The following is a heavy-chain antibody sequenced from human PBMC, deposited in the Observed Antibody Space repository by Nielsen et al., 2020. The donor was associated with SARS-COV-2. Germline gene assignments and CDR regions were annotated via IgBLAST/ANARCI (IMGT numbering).Heavy chain of an antibody. Sequence: GESLKISCAASGFTFNDYAMSWVRQAPGKGLEWVSTISGRGGSTYYADSVKGRFTISRDNSKNTLFLQMNSLRAEDTAVYYCARGNGWGSYFDYWGQGTLVTVSS. CDR1: GFTFNDYA. V-gene: IGHV3-23*01. D-gene: IGHD7-27*01. J-gene: IGHJ4*02. CDR2: ISGRGGST. CDR3: ARGNGWGSYFDY.